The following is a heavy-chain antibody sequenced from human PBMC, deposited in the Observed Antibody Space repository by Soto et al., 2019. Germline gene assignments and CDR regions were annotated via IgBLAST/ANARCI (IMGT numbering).Heavy chain of an antibody. CDR2: IYHSGST. D-gene: IGHD2-15*01. Sequence: QVQLQESGPGLVKPSGTLSLTCAVSGGSISSSNWWSWVRQPPGKGLEWIGEIYHSGSTNYNPSLKSRVPISVDKSKNQFPRKLSSVTAADTAVYYCARLRYCSGGSCYSVSAFDYWGQGTLVTVSS. CDR1: GGSISSSNW. J-gene: IGHJ4*02. CDR3: ARLRYCSGGSCYSVSAFDY. V-gene: IGHV4-4*02.